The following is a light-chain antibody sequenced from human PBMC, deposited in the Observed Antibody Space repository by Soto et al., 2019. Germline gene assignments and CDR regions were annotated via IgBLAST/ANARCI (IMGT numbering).Light chain of an antibody. CDR1: SSDVGGYNY. V-gene: IGLV2-14*01. CDR3: CSYTVSGTYV. Sequence: QSVLTQPASVSGSPGQSITISCTGTSSDVGGYNYVSWYQQHPGKAPKLMIYAVSNRPSGVSNRSSGSKSGNTATLTISGLQAEDEADYYCCSYTVSGTYVFGTGTKVTV. J-gene: IGLJ1*01. CDR2: AVS.